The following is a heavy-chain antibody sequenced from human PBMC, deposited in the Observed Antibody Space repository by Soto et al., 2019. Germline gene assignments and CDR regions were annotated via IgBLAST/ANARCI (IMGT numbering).Heavy chain of an antibody. CDR2: IRSSPCAI. CDR1: GFTFSAYS. Sequence: EVQLMESGGDLVHPGGSLRLSCAASGFTFSAYSMNWVRQAPGKGLEWLSYIRSSPCAIHYADSVKGRFTISRDDAKNSLYLPMYSLSAEDTAVYYCVRDHNYAFDVWGQGTMVTVSS. J-gene: IGHJ3*01. CDR3: VRDHNYAFDV. V-gene: IGHV3-48*01.